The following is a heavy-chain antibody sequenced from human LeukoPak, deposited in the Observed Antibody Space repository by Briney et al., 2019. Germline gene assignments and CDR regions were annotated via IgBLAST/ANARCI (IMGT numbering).Heavy chain of an antibody. V-gene: IGHV1-2*02. Sequence: ASVKVSCKASGYTFTGYYMHWVRQAPGQGLEWMGWINPNSGGTNYAQKLQGRVTMTTDTSTSTAYMELRSLRSDDTAVYYCARSRRNSGSLTNWFDPWGQGTLVTVSS. CDR1: GYTFTGYY. CDR2: INPNSGGT. CDR3: ARSRRNSGSLTNWFDP. D-gene: IGHD3-22*01. J-gene: IGHJ5*02.